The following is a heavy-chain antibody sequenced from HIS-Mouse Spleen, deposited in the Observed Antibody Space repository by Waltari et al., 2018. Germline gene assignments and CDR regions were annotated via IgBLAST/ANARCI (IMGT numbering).Heavy chain of an antibody. J-gene: IGHJ2*01. CDR3: AREIPYSSSWYDWYFDL. V-gene: IGHV4-39*07. D-gene: IGHD6-13*01. Sequence: QLQLQESGPGLVKPSETLSLTCTVSGGSISSSSYYWGWIRPPPGKGLEWIGSIYYSGSTYYNPSLKSRVTISVYTSKNQCSLKLSSVTAADTAVYYCAREIPYSSSWYDWYFDLWGRGTLVTVSS. CDR2: IYYSGST. CDR1: GGSISSSSYY.